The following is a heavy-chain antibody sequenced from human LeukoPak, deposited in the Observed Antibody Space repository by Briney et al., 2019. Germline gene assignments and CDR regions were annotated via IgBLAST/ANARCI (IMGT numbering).Heavy chain of an antibody. CDR2: FDPEDGET. CDR1: GYTLTELS. Sequence: GASVKVSCKVSGYTLTELSMHWVRQAPGKGLEWMGGFDPEDGETIYAQKFQGRVTMTTDTSTSTAYMELRSLRSDDTAVYYCARDLSRELLSPFDYWGQGTLVTVSS. J-gene: IGHJ4*02. CDR3: ARDLSRELLSPFDY. V-gene: IGHV1-24*01. D-gene: IGHD1-26*01.